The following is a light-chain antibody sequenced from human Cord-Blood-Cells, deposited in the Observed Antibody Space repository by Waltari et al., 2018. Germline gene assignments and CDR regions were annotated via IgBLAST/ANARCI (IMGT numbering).Light chain of an antibody. Sequence: IQMTQSPSSLSESVGHRVTLTCRASQSITSYLNWYQQKPGKAPKLLIYAASSLHSGVPSRFSGSGSGTDFTLTISSLQPEDFATYYCQQSYRTPRTFGPGTKVDIK. CDR1: QSITSY. CDR2: AAS. V-gene: IGKV1-39*01. CDR3: QQSYRTPRT. J-gene: IGKJ3*01.